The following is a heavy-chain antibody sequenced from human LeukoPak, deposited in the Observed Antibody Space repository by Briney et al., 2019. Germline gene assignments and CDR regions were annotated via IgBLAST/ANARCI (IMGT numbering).Heavy chain of an antibody. Sequence: GGSLRLSCAASGFTFSSYSMNWVRQAPGEGLEWVSSISSSSSYIYYADSVKGRFTISRDNAKNSLYLQMNSLRAEDTAVYYCARNHYYDPSRPIDYWGQGTLVTVSS. CDR2: ISSSSSYI. V-gene: IGHV3-21*01. CDR3: ARNHYYDPSRPIDY. J-gene: IGHJ4*02. CDR1: GFTFSSYS. D-gene: IGHD3-3*01.